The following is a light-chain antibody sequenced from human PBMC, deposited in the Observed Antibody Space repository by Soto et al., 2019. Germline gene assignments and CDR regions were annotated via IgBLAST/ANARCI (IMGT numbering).Light chain of an antibody. CDR2: GAS. CDR3: QQYGSSPLWT. V-gene: IGKV3-20*01. CDR1: QSISSY. J-gene: IGKJ1*01. Sequence: VCSHSTDTLSLPPGERATLSCRASQSISSYLAWYQQKPGQAPRLLIYGASSRATGIPDRFSGSGSGTDFTLTISILEPEDFAVYYCQQYGSSPLWTFGQGPKVDIK.